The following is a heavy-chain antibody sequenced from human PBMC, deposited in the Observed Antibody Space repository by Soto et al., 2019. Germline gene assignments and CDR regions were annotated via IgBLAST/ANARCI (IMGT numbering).Heavy chain of an antibody. D-gene: IGHD2-15*01. CDR1: GFTFSSYG. Sequence: PGGSLRLSCAASGFTFSSYGMHWVRQAPGKGLEWVAVIWYDGSNKDYAESVKGRFTISRDNSKNTLYLQMNSLRAEDTAVYYCARDRIVAGLPDYHYGMDVWGQGTTVTVSS. CDR2: IWYDGSNK. V-gene: IGHV3-33*01. CDR3: ARDRIVAGLPDYHYGMDV. J-gene: IGHJ6*02.